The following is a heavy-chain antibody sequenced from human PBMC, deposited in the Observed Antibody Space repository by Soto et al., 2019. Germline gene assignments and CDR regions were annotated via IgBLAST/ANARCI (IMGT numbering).Heavy chain of an antibody. CDR3: ATWHEREHAYDV. J-gene: IGHJ3*01. CDR1: GLTVSGKKY. Sequence: DVQLVESGGGLIQPGESLRPSCAAFGLTVSGKKYVAWVRQAPGKGLEWVSALYDVDGTYYADSLKGRFTTSTDSSKTTVYLQMNDLRPDDTAVYYCATWHEREHAYDVWGQGTTVTVSS. CDR2: LYDVDGT. V-gene: IGHV3-53*01. D-gene: IGHD1-1*01.